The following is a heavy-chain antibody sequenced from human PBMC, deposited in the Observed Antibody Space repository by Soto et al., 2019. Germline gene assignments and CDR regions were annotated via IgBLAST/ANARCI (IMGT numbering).Heavy chain of an antibody. Sequence: PSETLSLTCTVSGGSISSGGYYWSWIRQHPGKGLEWIGYIYYSGSTYYNPSLKSRVTISVDTSKNQFSLKLSSVTAADTAVYYCARAAFDTPSVEQLDAFDIWGQGTMVTVSS. CDR1: GGSISSGGYY. CDR2: IYYSGST. D-gene: IGHD1-1*01. CDR3: ARAAFDTPSVEQLDAFDI. V-gene: IGHV4-31*03. J-gene: IGHJ3*02.